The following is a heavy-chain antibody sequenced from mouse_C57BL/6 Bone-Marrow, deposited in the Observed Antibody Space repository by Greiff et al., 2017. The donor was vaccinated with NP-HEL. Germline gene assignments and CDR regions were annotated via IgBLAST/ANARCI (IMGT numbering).Heavy chain of an antibody. CDR2: IYPRSGNT. V-gene: IGHV1-81*01. CDR3: ARTGLDYYAMDY. CDR1: GYTFTSYG. D-gene: IGHD3-1*01. Sequence: QVQLKESGAELARPGDSVKLSCKASGYTFTSYGISWVKQRTRQGLEWIGEIYPRSGNTYYNEKFKGKATLTADKSSSTAYMELRSLTSEDSAVYFCARTGLDYYAMDYWGQGTSVTVSS. J-gene: IGHJ4*01.